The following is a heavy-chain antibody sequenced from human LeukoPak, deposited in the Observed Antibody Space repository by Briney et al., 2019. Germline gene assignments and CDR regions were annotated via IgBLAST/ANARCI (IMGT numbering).Heavy chain of an antibody. CDR3: ARVVTGEANWFDP. J-gene: IGHJ5*02. Sequence: SQTLSLTCTVSGGSISSGSYYWSWIRQPAGKGLEWIGRIYTSGSTNYNPSLKSRVTISVDTSKNQFSLKLSSVTAADTAVYYCARVVTGEANWFDPWGQETLVTVSS. V-gene: IGHV4-61*02. CDR1: GGSISSGSYY. D-gene: IGHD5-18*01. CDR2: IYTSGST.